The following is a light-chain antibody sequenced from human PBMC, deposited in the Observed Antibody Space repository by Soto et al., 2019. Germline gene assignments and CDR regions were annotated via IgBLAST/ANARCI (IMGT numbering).Light chain of an antibody. Sequence: DIQMTQSPSSLSASVGARLAGTGRTSQDVRNRLGWYQQKPGKAPKLLIFAASSLQSGVPSRFSGSRSGPDFTLTISSLQPEDFATYYCQQSYSSPPTFGQGTKVDIK. J-gene: IGKJ1*01. CDR1: QDVRNR. CDR2: AAS. V-gene: IGKV1-39*01. CDR3: QQSYSSPPT.